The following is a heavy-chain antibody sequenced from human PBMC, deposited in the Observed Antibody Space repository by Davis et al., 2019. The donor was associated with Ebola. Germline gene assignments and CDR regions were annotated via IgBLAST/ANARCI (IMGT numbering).Heavy chain of an antibody. CDR1: GFTFSSYA. CDR2: ISSSGSTI. D-gene: IGHD1-26*01. V-gene: IGHV3-48*04. Sequence: GESLKISCAASGFTFSSYAMSWVRQAPGKGLEWVSAISSSGSTIYYADSVKGRFTISRDNAKNSLYLQMNSLRAEDTAVYYCVSDWEYYFDYWGQGTLVTVSS. CDR3: VSDWEYYFDY. J-gene: IGHJ4*02.